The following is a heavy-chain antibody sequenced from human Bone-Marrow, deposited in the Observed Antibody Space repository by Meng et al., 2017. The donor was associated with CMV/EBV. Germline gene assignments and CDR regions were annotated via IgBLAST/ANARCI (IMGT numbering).Heavy chain of an antibody. D-gene: IGHD2-8*02. CDR2: INHSGST. Sequence: QVQLQQWGAGLLKPSETLSLTCAVYGGSFSGYYWSWIRQPPGKGLEWIGEINHSGSTNYSPSLKSRVTISVDTSKNQFSLKLSSVTAADTAVYYCARGTGQGRFDYWGQGTLVNVS. CDR3: ARGTGQGRFDY. V-gene: IGHV4-34*01. J-gene: IGHJ4*02. CDR1: GGSFSGYY.